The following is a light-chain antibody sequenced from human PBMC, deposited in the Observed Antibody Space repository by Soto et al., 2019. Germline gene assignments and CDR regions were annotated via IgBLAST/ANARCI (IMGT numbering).Light chain of an antibody. CDR3: SASTSSATGV. CDR2: EVN. J-gene: IGLJ1*01. CDR1: SSDVGGYKY. Sequence: QSALTQPASVSGSPGQSITISCTVISSDVGGYKYVSWYQQHPGKAPKLMIYEVNYRPSGVSNRFSGSKSGNTASLTIAGLQAEDEADYYCSASTSSATGVFGTGTKLTVL. V-gene: IGLV2-14*01.